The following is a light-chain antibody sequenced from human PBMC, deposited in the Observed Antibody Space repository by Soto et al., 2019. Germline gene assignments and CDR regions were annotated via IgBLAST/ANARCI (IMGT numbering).Light chain of an antibody. CDR3: KSYAGSNTYV. CDR2: EVV. CDR1: RNDIGAYEF. J-gene: IGLJ1*01. Sequence: QSVLTQPPSASGSPGQSVTISCTGTRNDIGAYEFVSWYQHHPGEAPKLIIYEVVQRPSGVPDRFSGSKSGKTASLTVSGLQAAEEADYYCKSYAGSNTYVFGTGTKVTVL. V-gene: IGLV2-8*01.